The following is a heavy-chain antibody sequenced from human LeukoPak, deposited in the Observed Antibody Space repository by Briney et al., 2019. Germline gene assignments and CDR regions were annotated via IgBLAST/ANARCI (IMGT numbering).Heavy chain of an antibody. J-gene: IGHJ4*02. CDR3: ARWDEDYYDSSGSFDY. CDR2: IKQDGSEK. CDR1: GFTFSSYW. Sequence: GRSLRLSCAASGFTFSSYWMSWVRQAPGKGLEWVANIKQDGSEKYYVDSVKGRFTISRDNAKNSPYLQMNSLRAEDTAVYYCARWDEDYYDSSGSFDYWGQGTLVTVSS. V-gene: IGHV3-7*01. D-gene: IGHD3-22*01.